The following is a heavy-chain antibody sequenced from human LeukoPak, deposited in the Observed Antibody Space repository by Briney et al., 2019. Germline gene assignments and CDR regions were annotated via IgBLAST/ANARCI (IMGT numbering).Heavy chain of an antibody. Sequence: ASVKVSCKTSGYTFTIYGISWVRQAPGQGLEWMGWINSYNGNTNFAQKFQGRVTMTTDTSTTTAYMELRSLRSDDTVLYYCARDREATMVRGESGYYGMDVWGQGTTVTVSS. D-gene: IGHD3-10*01. CDR2: INSYNGNT. J-gene: IGHJ6*02. V-gene: IGHV1-18*01. CDR3: ARDREATMVRGESGYYGMDV. CDR1: GYTFTIYG.